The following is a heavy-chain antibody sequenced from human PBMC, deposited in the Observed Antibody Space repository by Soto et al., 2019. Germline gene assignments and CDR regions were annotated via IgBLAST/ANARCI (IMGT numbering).Heavy chain of an antibody. V-gene: IGHV4-39*01. CDR1: GGSISSSSYY. J-gene: IGHJ3*02. Sequence: QLQLQESGPGLVKPSETLSLTCTVSGGSISSSSYYWGWIRQPPGKGLEWIGSIYYSGSTYYNPSLKSRVTISVDTSKNQFSLKLSSVTAADTAVYYSARQHSSGWSPDAFDIWGQGTMVTVSS. CDR2: IYYSGST. D-gene: IGHD6-19*01. CDR3: ARQHSSGWSPDAFDI.